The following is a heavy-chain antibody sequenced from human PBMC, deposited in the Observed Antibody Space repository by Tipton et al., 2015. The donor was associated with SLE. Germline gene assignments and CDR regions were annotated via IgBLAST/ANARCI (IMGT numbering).Heavy chain of an antibody. J-gene: IGHJ4*02. D-gene: IGHD1-26*01. CDR3: ARGWTEVGATPSPYVY. Sequence: QLVQSGPEVKKPGSSVKVSCKAPGGTFSSYTINWVRQAPGQGLEWMGGIIPIFGTANYAQKFQDRVTITTDESTSTAYMELSSLRSEDTAVYYCARGWTEVGATPSPYVYWGQGTLVTVSS. V-gene: IGHV1-69*05. CDR1: GGTFSSYT. CDR2: IIPIFGTA.